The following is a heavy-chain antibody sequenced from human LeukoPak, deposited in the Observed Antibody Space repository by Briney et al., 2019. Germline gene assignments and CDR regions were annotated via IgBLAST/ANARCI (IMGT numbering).Heavy chain of an antibody. Sequence: PGGSLRLSCAASGFTFSDYYMTWVRQAPGKGLEWVSVIYSGGSTYYADSVKGRFTISRDNSKNTLYLQMNSLRAEDTAVYYCARDQYYYDSSGYHGWFDPWGQGTLVTVSS. V-gene: IGHV3-53*01. CDR3: ARDQYYYDSSGYHGWFDP. D-gene: IGHD3-22*01. CDR2: IYSGGST. J-gene: IGHJ5*02. CDR1: GFTFSDYY.